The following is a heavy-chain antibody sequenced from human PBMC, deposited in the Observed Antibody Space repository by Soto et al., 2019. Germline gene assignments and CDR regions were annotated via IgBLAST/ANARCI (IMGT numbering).Heavy chain of an antibody. CDR3: ARVGIGAVAGTYGDY. CDR2: IYSGGST. CDR1: GFTVSSNY. Sequence: PGGSLRLSCAASGFTVSSNYMSWVRQAPGKGLEWVSVIYSGGSTYYADSVKGRFTISRDNAKNSLYLQMNSLRADDTAVYYCARVGIGAVAGTYGDYWGQGTLVTVSS. V-gene: IGHV3-53*01. D-gene: IGHD6-19*01. J-gene: IGHJ4*02.